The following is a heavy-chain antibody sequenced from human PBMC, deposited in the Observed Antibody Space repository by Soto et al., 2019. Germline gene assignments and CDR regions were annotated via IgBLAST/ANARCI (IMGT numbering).Heavy chain of an antibody. CDR2: MFYTGRT. J-gene: IGHJ3*01. CDR1: GDSISSGAYY. V-gene: IGHV4-31*03. Sequence: QVQLQESGPGLVKPSQTLSLTCTVSGDSISSGAYYWSWIRQHPGKGLEWIGYMFYTGRTYYNPSLTSRVLISRDTSKNQFSLNMTSVTAADTAVYFCARRRAFNNWDSGADAFDVWGQGTMVTVSS. CDR3: ARRRAFNNWDSGADAFDV. D-gene: IGHD1-1*01.